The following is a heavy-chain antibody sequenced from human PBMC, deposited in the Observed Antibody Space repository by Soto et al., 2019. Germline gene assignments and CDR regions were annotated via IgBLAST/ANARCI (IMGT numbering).Heavy chain of an antibody. J-gene: IGHJ6*03. CDR2: IKQGGSEK. D-gene: IGHD3-3*01. V-gene: IGHV3-7*01. CDR1: GFTFSSYW. CDR3: ARATYYDFWSGYLQYYYYYMDV. Sequence: PGGSLRLSCAASGFTFSSYWMSWVRQAPGKGLEWVANIKQGGSEKYYVDSVKGRFTISRDNAKNSLYLQMNSLRAEDTAVYYCARATYYDFWSGYLQYYYYYMDVWGKGTTVTVSS.